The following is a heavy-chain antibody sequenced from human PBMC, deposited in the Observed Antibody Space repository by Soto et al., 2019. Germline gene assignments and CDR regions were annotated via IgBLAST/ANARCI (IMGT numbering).Heavy chain of an antibody. Sequence: QMVQSGAEVKKPGSSVSVSCTASGDTFSRSTLSWVRQAPGQGLEWMGRTIPILSMSDYAQKFQGRVSITADKSTSTVYMELSRLRSEDTAVYYCATNYGSGSAHFDNWGQGTLVTVSS. D-gene: IGHD3-10*01. J-gene: IGHJ4*02. CDR3: ATNYGSGSAHFDN. CDR1: GDTFSRST. CDR2: TIPILSMS. V-gene: IGHV1-69*02.